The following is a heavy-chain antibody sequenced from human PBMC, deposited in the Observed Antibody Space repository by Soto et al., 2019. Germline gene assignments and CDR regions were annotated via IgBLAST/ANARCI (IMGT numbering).Heavy chain of an antibody. CDR2: IKQDGSEK. CDR3: AAGGSGYYAN. Sequence: GGSLRLSCAASGFTFSSYWMSWVRQAPGKGLEWVANIKQDGSEKYYVDSVKGRFTISRDNAKNSLYLQMNSLRVEDAAVYYCAAGGSGYYANWGQGTLVTVSS. J-gene: IGHJ4*02. V-gene: IGHV3-7*01. CDR1: GFTFSSYW. D-gene: IGHD3-22*01.